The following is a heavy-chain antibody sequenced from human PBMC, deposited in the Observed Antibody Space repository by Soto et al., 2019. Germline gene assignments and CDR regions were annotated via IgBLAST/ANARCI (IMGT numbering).Heavy chain of an antibody. D-gene: IGHD3-3*01. Sequence: SETLSLTCSVSGGSISSGDYYWSWIRQPPGKGLEWIGYIYYSGSTYYNPSLKSRVTISVDTSKNQFSLKLSSVTAADTAVYYCARDQVTIFGVARYYYYGMDVWGQGTTVTVSS. J-gene: IGHJ6*02. CDR1: GGSISSGDYY. V-gene: IGHV4-30-4*01. CDR3: ARDQVTIFGVARYYYYGMDV. CDR2: IYYSGST.